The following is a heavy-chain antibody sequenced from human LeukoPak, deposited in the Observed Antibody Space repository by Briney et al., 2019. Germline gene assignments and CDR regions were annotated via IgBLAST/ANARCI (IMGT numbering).Heavy chain of an antibody. CDR2: INPNSGGT. Sequence: ASVKVSCKASGYTFTGYYMHWVRQAPGQGLEWMGCINPNSGGTNYAQKFQGRVTMTRDTSISTAYMELSRLRSDDTAVYYCARVFKDISSLLYYYYGMDVWGQGTTVTVSS. CDR1: GYTFTGYY. J-gene: IGHJ6*02. D-gene: IGHD6-13*01. V-gene: IGHV1-2*02. CDR3: ARVFKDISSLLYYYYGMDV.